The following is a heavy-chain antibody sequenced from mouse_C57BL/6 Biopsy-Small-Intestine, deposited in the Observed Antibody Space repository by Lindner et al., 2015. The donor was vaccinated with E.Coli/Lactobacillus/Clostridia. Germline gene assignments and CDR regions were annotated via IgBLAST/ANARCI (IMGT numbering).Heavy chain of an antibody. Sequence: VQLQESGTEVVRPGTSVKVSCKASGYASTNYLMEWIKQRPGQGLEWIGVINPGSGVTNYNEKFRGKATLTADKSSSTAYMQLSSLTSEDSAVYFCATYYRNHFTMDYWGPGTSVTVSS. CDR1: GYASTNYL. CDR2: INPGSGVT. D-gene: IGHD2-12*01. J-gene: IGHJ4*01. CDR3: ATYYRNHFTMDY. V-gene: IGHV1-54*01.